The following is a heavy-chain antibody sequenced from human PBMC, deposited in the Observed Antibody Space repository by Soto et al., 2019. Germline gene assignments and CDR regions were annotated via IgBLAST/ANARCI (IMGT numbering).Heavy chain of an antibody. J-gene: IGHJ4*02. CDR2: ISSSSSTI. V-gene: IGHV3-48*02. Sequence: GGSLRLSCAASGFTFSSYSMNWVRQAPGKGLEWVSYISSSSSTIYYADSVKGRFTISRDNAKNSLYPQMNSLRDEGTAVYYCARDGRRITMVRGVLDYWGQGTLVTVSS. CDR1: GFTFSSYS. CDR3: ARDGRRITMVRGVLDY. D-gene: IGHD3-10*01.